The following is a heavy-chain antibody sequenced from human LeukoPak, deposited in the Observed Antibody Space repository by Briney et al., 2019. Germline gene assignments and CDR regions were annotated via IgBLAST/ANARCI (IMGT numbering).Heavy chain of an antibody. D-gene: IGHD3-22*01. Sequence: PSETLSLTCAVYGGSFSGYYWSWIRQPPGKGLEWIGEINHSGSTNYNPSLKSRVTISVDTSKNQFSLKLSSVTAADTAVYYCARGRYYYDSSGYYYWVSFFDYWGQGTLVTVSS. CDR3: ARGRYYYDSSGYYYWVSFFDY. V-gene: IGHV4-34*01. CDR2: INHSGST. J-gene: IGHJ4*02. CDR1: GGSFSGYY.